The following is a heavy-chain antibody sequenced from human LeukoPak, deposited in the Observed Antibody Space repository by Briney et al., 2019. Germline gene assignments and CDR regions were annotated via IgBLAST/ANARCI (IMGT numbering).Heavy chain of an antibody. Sequence: GGSLRLSCAATGFTFSSYEMNWVRQAPGKGLEWVSYISSSGSTIYYADSVKGRFTISRDNAKNSLYLQMNSLRAEDTAVYYCAREGDAFDIWGQGTMVTVSS. J-gene: IGHJ3*02. CDR2: ISSSGSTI. CDR1: GFTFSSYE. V-gene: IGHV3-48*03. CDR3: AREGDAFDI.